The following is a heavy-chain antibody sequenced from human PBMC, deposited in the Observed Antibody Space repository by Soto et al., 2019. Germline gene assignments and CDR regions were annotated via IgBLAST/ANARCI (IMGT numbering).Heavy chain of an antibody. J-gene: IGHJ4*02. CDR2: INLRGGTT. CDR1: GYTFNKYY. Sequence: QVQLVQSGAEVRKPGASVRLSCETSGYTFNKYYIHWVRQAPGQGLEWVGIINLRGGTTESARELRGRVTITGDTSTSTAYRELSNLRSEATAVYFCARVPDYRDVPLWDDWGQGTLVTVSS. CDR3: ARVPDYRDVPLWDD. V-gene: IGHV1-46*02. D-gene: IGHD4-4*01.